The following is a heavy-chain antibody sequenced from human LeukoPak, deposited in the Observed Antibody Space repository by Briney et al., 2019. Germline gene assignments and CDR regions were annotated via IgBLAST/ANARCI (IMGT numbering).Heavy chain of an antibody. Sequence: ASVKVSCKASGYTFTSYGISWVRQAPGQGLEGMGWISVYNGNTNYAQKLQGRVTMTTDTSTSTAYMELRSLRSDDTAVYYCARDKAAAEIFDYWGQGTLVTVSS. CDR1: GYTFTSYG. CDR2: ISVYNGNT. J-gene: IGHJ4*02. D-gene: IGHD6-13*01. CDR3: ARDKAAAEIFDY. V-gene: IGHV1-18*01.